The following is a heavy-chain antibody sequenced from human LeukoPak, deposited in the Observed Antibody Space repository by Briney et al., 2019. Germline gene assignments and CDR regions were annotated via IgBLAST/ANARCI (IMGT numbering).Heavy chain of an antibody. V-gene: IGHV3-33*01. D-gene: IGHD1-26*01. CDR2: IWNDGSNT. Sequence: PGMSLRLSCAASGFTFSSYGMHWVRQAPGKGLEWVAVIWNDGSNTYYGDSVKGLFTISRDNSKNTVYLQMNSLRAEDTAVYYCARDNAGLVKHLDAFDLWGQGTMVTVAS. CDR3: ARDNAGLVKHLDAFDL. CDR1: GFTFSSYG. J-gene: IGHJ3*01.